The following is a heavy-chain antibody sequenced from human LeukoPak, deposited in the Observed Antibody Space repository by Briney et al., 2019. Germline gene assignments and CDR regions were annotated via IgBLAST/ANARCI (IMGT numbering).Heavy chain of an antibody. D-gene: IGHD3-22*01. V-gene: IGHV4-30-4*07. J-gene: IGHJ4*02. CDR3: ARDYYDSSDYYIDY. CDR2: IYYSGST. Sequence: SETLSLTCAVSGGSISSGGYSWSWIRQPPGKGLEWIGYIYYSGSTYYNPSLKSRVTISVDTSKNQFSLKLSSVTAADTAVYYCARDYYDSSDYYIDYWGQGTLVTVSS. CDR1: GGSISSGGYS.